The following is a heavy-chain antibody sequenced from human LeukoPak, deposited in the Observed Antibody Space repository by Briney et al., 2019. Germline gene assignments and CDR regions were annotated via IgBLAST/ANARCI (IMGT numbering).Heavy chain of an antibody. D-gene: IGHD6-6*01. V-gene: IGHV1-2*06. CDR3: ATSSSSDYFDY. Sequence: ASVKVSCKASGYTFTGYYMHWVRQAPGQGLEWMGRINPNSGGTNYAQKFQGRIAMTRDTSISTAYMELSRLRSDDTAVYYCATSSSSDYFDYWGQGTLVTVSS. CDR2: INPNSGGT. CDR1: GYTFTGYY. J-gene: IGHJ4*02.